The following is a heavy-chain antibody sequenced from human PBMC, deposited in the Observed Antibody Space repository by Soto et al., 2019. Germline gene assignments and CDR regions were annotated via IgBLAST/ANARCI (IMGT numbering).Heavy chain of an antibody. V-gene: IGHV4-34*01. CDR1: GGSFSGYY. D-gene: IGHD2-2*01. J-gene: IGHJ4*02. Sequence: PSETLFLTCAVYGGSFSGYYWSWIRQPPGKGLEWIGEINHSGSTNYNPSLKSRVTISVDTSKNQFSLKLSSVTAADTAVYYCARGGRVVPAAVRRFYFDYWGQGTLVTVSS. CDR3: ARGGRVVPAAVRRFYFDY. CDR2: INHSGST.